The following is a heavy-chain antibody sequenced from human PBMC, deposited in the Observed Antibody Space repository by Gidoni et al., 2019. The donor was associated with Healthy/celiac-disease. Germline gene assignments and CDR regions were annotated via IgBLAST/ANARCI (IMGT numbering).Heavy chain of an antibody. CDR2: IRSKAYGGTT. CDR3: TRSFWDYYGSGSPTNYFDY. D-gene: IGHD3-10*01. Sequence: EVQLVESGGGLVKPGRSLKLSCTASGFTFGASALRWFRQAPGKGLEWVGFIRSKAYGGTTEYAASVKGRFTISRDDSKSIAYLQMNSLKTEDTAVYYCTRSFWDYYGSGSPTNYFDYWGQGTLVTVSS. V-gene: IGHV3-49*05. CDR1: GFTFGASA. J-gene: IGHJ4*02.